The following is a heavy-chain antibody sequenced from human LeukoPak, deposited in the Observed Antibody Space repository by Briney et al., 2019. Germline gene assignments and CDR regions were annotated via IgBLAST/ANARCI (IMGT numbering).Heavy chain of an antibody. Sequence: GGSLRLSCAASGLTVSSNYMSWARQAPGKGLEWVSVIYSGGSTYYADSVKGRFTISRDNSKNTLYLQMNSLRAEDAAVYYCARVLDATNDYWGQGTLVTVSS. V-gene: IGHV3-66*01. D-gene: IGHD2-15*01. J-gene: IGHJ4*02. CDR2: IYSGGST. CDR3: ARVLDATNDY. CDR1: GLTVSSNY.